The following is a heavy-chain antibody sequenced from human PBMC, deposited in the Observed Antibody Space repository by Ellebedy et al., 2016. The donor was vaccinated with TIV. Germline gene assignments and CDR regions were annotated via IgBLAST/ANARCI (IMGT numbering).Heavy chain of an antibody. Sequence: MPSETLSLTCTVSGGSISPSSYFWGWIRQPPGKGLEWMGNINFSGTTYYNPSLKSRASISVDTSNNQFSLNLSSVTAADTAVYFCARGLGRFDYWGQGTLVTVSS. V-gene: IGHV4-39*07. CDR3: ARGLGRFDY. J-gene: IGHJ4*02. CDR2: INFSGTT. CDR1: GGSISPSSYF.